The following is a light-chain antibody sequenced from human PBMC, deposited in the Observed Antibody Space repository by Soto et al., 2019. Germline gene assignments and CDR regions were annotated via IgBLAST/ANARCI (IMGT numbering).Light chain of an antibody. CDR3: QQYGGSST. V-gene: IGKV3-20*01. CDR2: GAS. Sequence: EIVFTQSAGTLSFXXXXXXTLSXRASQSVSSSYLAWYQQKPGQAPRLLIYGASSRATGIPDRFSGSGSGTEFTLTISSLQSEDYAVYFCQQYGGSSTFGQGTKVDIK. CDR1: QSVSSSY. J-gene: IGKJ1*01.